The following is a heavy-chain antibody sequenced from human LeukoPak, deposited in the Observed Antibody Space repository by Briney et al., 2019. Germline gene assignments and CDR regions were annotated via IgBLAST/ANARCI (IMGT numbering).Heavy chain of an antibody. D-gene: IGHD3-9*01. CDR3: ARDYPDYDILTGYPPAPATEEYYYYMDV. J-gene: IGHJ6*03. CDR2: INPSGGST. CDR1: GYTFTSYY. Sequence: ASVKVSCKASGYTFTSYYMHWVRQAPGQGLEWMGIINPSGGSTSYAQKFQGRVTMTRDMSTSTVYMELSSLRSEDTAVYYCARDYPDYDILTGYPPAPATEEYYYYMDVWGKGTTVTVSS. V-gene: IGHV1-46*01.